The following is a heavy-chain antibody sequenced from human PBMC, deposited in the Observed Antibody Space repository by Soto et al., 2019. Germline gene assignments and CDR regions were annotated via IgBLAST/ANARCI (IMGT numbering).Heavy chain of an antibody. J-gene: IGHJ4*02. CDR1: GFPFSDYY. Sequence: GGSLRLSCAASGFPFSDYYMSWIRQAPGEGLEWISYISSSAYTIYADSVRGRFTISRDNAKNSLFLQMTSLRVEDTAVYYCARNFDSGGYYSDYWGQGTLVTVSS. CDR3: ARNFDSGGYYSDY. V-gene: IGHV3-11*06. CDR2: ISSSAYT. D-gene: IGHD3-22*01.